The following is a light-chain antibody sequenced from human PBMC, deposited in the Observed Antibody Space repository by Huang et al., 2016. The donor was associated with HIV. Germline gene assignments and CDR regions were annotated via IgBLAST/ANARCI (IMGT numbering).Light chain of an antibody. CDR1: QNISDY. V-gene: IGKV1-39*01. J-gene: IGKJ3*01. CDR3: QQSFTSPRFT. CDR2: GAS. Sequence: DIQMTQSPSSLSASVGDRVTISCRASQNISDYLNWYHHKPGKAPKLLIFGASILQSGVPSRFSGRGSGTDFTLTITGLQLEDFATYYCQQSFTSPRFTFGPGTEVDIK.